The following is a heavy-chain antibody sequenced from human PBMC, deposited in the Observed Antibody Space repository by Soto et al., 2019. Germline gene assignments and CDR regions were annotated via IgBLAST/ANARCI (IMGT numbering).Heavy chain of an antibody. CDR1: GFTFSSYG. V-gene: IGHV3-48*02. D-gene: IGHD6-19*01. CDR2: IRSSGSTI. CDR3: ARFFGSGFDY. Sequence: GGSLRLSCAASGFTFSSYGMHWVRQAPGKGLEWISYIRSSGSTIYYADSVKGRFTISRDNAKNSLYLQMDSLRNEDTAVYYCARFFGSGFDYWGQGTLVTVSS. J-gene: IGHJ4*02.